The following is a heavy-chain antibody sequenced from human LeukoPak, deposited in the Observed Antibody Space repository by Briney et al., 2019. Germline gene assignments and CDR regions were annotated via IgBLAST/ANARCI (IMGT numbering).Heavy chain of an antibody. CDR3: ARDIEQEMAKEDFYYYYLGV. Sequence: SVKVSCKATGYTLTSYGITLGRQAPGQGLEGMGWISVFNGNTNEAQKFQDRVIMTADTCTGTAYMELQSLRSDDTAVYYCARDIEQEMAKEDFYYYYLGVSSKGTTVTVSS. V-gene: IGHV1-18*01. CDR1: GYTLTSYG. CDR2: ISVFNGNT. D-gene: IGHD5-24*01. J-gene: IGHJ6*03.